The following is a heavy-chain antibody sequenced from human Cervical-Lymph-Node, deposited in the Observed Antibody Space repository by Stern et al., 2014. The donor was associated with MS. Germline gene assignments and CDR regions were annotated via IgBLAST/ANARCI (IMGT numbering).Heavy chain of an antibody. D-gene: IGHD2-8*01. Sequence: EVQLVESGGTLVQPGGSLRLSCAASGFTFSDHYMHWVRQAPGKGLEWITRISNKAKKYNTQDAASVKARFTISRDDSKNSLYLQMNNLKTEDTAVYCCARSQLFDNNCTFDYWGQGTLVTVSS. CDR3: ARSQLFDNNCTFDY. CDR1: GFTFSDHY. J-gene: IGHJ4*02. V-gene: IGHV3-72*01. CDR2: ISNKAKKYNT.